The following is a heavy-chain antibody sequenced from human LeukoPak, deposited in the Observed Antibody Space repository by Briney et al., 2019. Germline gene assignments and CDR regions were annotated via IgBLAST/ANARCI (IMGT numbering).Heavy chain of an antibody. CDR3: ARDSPYSGSFAYDY. V-gene: IGHV3-7*01. D-gene: IGHD1-26*01. CDR1: GFTFSSYW. Sequence: QAGGSLRLSCAASGFTFSSYWMSWVLQAPGKGLEWVANINLDGSEKYYVDSVKGRFTISRDNAKNSLYLQMRSLRAEDTAIYYCARDSPYSGSFAYDYWGQGTLVTVSS. CDR2: INLDGSEK. J-gene: IGHJ4*02.